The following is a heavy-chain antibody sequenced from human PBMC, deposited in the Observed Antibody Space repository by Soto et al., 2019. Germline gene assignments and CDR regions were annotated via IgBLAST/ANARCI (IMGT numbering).Heavy chain of an antibody. Sequence: QVQLVQSGAEVKRPGSSVKVSCKTSGGTFNSHTISWVRQAPGQGLEWLGRFIPILGVANYAQKFQGRVTLTADKSTNTSYMELNSLRSEDTAVYYCSRGAAAAGPGYNWFDPWGQGTLVTVSS. D-gene: IGHD6-13*01. CDR1: GGTFNSHT. V-gene: IGHV1-69*02. CDR3: SRGAAAAGPGYNWFDP. CDR2: FIPILGVA. J-gene: IGHJ5*02.